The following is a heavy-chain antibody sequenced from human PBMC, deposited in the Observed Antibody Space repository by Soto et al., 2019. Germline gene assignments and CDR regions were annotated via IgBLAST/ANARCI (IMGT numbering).Heavy chain of an antibody. CDR3: AHTFPFEIPFDY. J-gene: IGHJ4*02. Sequence: QITLKESGPTLVKPTQTLTLTCTFSGFSLSTSGVGVGWIRQPPGKALEWLALIYWDDDKRYSPSLKSRLTIXKAXSKNQVVLTMTNMDPVDTATYYCAHTFPFEIPFDYWGQGTLVTVSS. CDR1: GFSLSTSGVG. CDR2: IYWDDDK. V-gene: IGHV2-5*02.